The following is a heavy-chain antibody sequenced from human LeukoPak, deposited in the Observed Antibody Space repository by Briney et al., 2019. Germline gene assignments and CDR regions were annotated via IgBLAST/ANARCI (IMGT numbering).Heavy chain of an antibody. V-gene: IGHV4-34*01. CDR2: INHSGST. CDR3: ARGGYSGSYRRAFDI. CDR1: GGSFSGYY. Sequence: PSETLSLTCAVYGGSFSGYYWSWIRQPPGKGLEWIGEINHSGSTNYNPSLKSRVTISVDTSKNQFSLKLSSVTAADTAVYYCARGGYSGSYRRAFDIWGQGTMVTVSS. D-gene: IGHD1-26*01. J-gene: IGHJ3*02.